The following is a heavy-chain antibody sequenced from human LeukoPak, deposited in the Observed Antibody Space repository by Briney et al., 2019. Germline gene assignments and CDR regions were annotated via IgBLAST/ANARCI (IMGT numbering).Heavy chain of an antibody. CDR2: IKSKTDGGTT. CDR3: TTEGSGNSYGPWNFDY. V-gene: IGHV3-15*01. Sequence: GGSLRLSCAASGFTFSNAWMSWVRQAPGKGLEWVGRIKSKTDGGTTDYAAPVEGRFTISRDDSKNTLYLQMNSLKTEDTAVYYCTTEGSGNSYGPWNFDYWGQGTLVTVSS. D-gene: IGHD5-18*01. J-gene: IGHJ4*02. CDR1: GFTFSNAW.